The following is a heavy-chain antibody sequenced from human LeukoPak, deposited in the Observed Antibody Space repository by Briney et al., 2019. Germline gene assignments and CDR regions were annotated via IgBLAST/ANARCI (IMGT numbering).Heavy chain of an antibody. D-gene: IGHD3-16*01. CDR3: ARSRPVITFGGVPYYFDY. CDR1: GFTFSSYW. J-gene: IGHJ4*02. V-gene: IGHV3-7*01. CDR2: IKQDGSEK. Sequence: GGSLRLSCAASGFTFSSYWMSWVRQAPGKGLEWVANIKQDGSEKYYVHSVKGRFTISRGNAKNSLYLQMNSLRAEDTAVYYCARSRPVITFGGVPYYFDYWGQGTLVTVSS.